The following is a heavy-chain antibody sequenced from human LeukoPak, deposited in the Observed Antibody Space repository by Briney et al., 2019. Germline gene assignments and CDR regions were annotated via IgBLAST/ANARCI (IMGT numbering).Heavy chain of an antibody. Sequence: ASVKVSCKAYGYTFTSYTISWVRQAPGQGLEWMGWINPYNGNINYAQILQGRVTMTTDTSTSTSSMELRSLRSDDTAVYYCARVGSSGWYSVYYFDYWGQGTLVTVSS. V-gene: IGHV1-18*01. CDR2: INPYNGNI. D-gene: IGHD6-19*01. CDR1: GYTFTSYT. J-gene: IGHJ4*02. CDR3: ARVGSSGWYSVYYFDY.